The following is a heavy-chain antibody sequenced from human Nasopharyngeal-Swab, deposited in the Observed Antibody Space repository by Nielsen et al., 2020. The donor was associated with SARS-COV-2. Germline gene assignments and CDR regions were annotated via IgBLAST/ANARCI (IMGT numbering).Heavy chain of an antibody. CDR2: INAGNGNT. CDR3: ARDLRITIFGVVPYGMDV. V-gene: IGHV1-3*01. Sequence: ASVKVSCKASGYTFTSYAMHWVRKAPGQRLEWMGWINAGNGNTKYSQKFQGRVTITRDTSASTAYMELSSLRSDDTAVYYCARDLRITIFGVVPYGMDVWGQGTTVTVSS. CDR1: GYTFTSYA. D-gene: IGHD3-3*01. J-gene: IGHJ6*02.